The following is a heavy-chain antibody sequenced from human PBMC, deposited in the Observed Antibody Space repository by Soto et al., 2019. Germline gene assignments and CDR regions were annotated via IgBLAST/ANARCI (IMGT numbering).Heavy chain of an antibody. CDR2: INHSGST. J-gene: IGHJ4*02. D-gene: IGHD3-10*01. CDR3: ARRMVRGVQYFDY. CDR1: GGSFSGCY. V-gene: IGHV4-34*01. Sequence: SETLSLTCAVYGGSFSGCYWSWIRQPPGKGLEWIGEINHSGSTNYNPSLKSRVTISVDTSKNQFSLKLSSVTAADTAVYYCARRMVRGVQYFDYWGQGTLVTVSS.